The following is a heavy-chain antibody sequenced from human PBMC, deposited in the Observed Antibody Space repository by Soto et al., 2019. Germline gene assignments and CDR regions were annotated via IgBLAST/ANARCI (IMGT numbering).Heavy chain of an antibody. CDR1: GGSISSAVYC. J-gene: IGHJ4*02. CDR3: ARGPSGDKVDY. CDR2: IYDGGTT. V-gene: IGHV4-30-4*01. Sequence: PSETLSITCNAYGGSISSAVYCWSWMRQSPDKGLEWIGHIYDGGTTYSSPSLKGRVAISADTSETQFSLKLNSVSAADTAVYYCARGPSGDKVDYWGQG. D-gene: IGHD7-27*01.